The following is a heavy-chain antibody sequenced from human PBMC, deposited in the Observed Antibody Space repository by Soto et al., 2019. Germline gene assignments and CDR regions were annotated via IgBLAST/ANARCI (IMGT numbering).Heavy chain of an antibody. V-gene: IGHV3-23*01. CDR1: GFTFSNYG. D-gene: IGHD2-15*01. CDR2: ISGSGGST. CDR3: AKDSPVGVPLLRDLHD. Sequence: LILSCAASGFTFSNYGMSWVRQAPGKGLEWVSVISGSGGSTYYADSVKGRFTLSRDNSKNTVYLQMNSLRAEDTAVYYCAKDSPVGVPLLRDLHDWGQGTLVTVSS. J-gene: IGHJ1*01.